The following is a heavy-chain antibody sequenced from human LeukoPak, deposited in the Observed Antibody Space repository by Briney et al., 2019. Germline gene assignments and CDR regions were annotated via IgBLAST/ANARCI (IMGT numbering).Heavy chain of an antibody. Sequence: GRSLRLSCAASGFSFSSYAMHWVRQAPGKGLEWVAVILYDGSNKYYADSVKGRFTISRDNSKNTLYLQMNSLRAEDTAVYYCARDQQGGGSYQVGPFDYWGQGTLVTVSS. CDR3: ARDQQGGGSYQVGPFDY. CDR1: GFSFSSYA. D-gene: IGHD1-26*01. V-gene: IGHV3-30*01. CDR2: ILYDGSNK. J-gene: IGHJ4*02.